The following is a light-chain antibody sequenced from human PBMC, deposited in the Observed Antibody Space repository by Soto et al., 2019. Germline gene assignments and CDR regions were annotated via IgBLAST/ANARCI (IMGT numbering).Light chain of an antibody. Sequence: EIVMTQSPATLSVSPGERVTLSCRASQSLSSNLAWYQQKPGQVPRLLIHGTSTRATGIPARFSGSGSETEFTLTMSSLQSEDFAVYYCQQYNNWPLTFGGGTKVEIK. CDR2: GTS. J-gene: IGKJ4*01. V-gene: IGKV3-15*01. CDR1: QSLSSN. CDR3: QQYNNWPLT.